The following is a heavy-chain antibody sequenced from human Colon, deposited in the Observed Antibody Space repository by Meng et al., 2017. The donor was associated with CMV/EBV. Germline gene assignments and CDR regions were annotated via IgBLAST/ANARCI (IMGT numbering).Heavy chain of an antibody. CDR3: AGEDVINNYISWWFDP. D-gene: IGHD1-1*01. Sequence: GSGSSRSYDWSWIRQPPGKGLEWIGYVYDTESTNYSPSLQSRVTISVDTSKNQFSLRLSSVTAADTAVYYCAGEDVINNYISWWFDPWGQGTLVTVSS. CDR1: GSGSSRSYD. CDR2: VYDTEST. V-gene: IGHV4-61*01. J-gene: IGHJ5*02.